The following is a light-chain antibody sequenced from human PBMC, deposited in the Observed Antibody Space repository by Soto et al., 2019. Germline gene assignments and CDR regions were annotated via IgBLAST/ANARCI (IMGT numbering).Light chain of an antibody. J-gene: IGKJ1*01. CDR2: ATF. V-gene: IGKV1-17*01. CDR3: LQYSSTPRT. CDR1: QAIRYD. Sequence: DIQMTQSPSSLSASVGDRVTITCRASQAIRYDLGWYQQKPGTAPKRLIYATFTLQSGVPSRFSGSGSGTEFTLTINSLQPEDFATYSCLQYSSTPRTFGQGTRVDI.